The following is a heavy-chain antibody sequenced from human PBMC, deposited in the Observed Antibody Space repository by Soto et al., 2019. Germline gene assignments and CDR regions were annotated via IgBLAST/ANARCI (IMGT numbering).Heavy chain of an antibody. CDR2: IIPISGTA. CDR3: ARDHDYLWGNYRPRDFRY. V-gene: IGHV1-69*01. Sequence: QVQLVQSGAEVKKPGSSVKVSCKASGGTFSSYATNWVRQAPGQGLEWVGGIIPISGTANYAQKFQGRVTITADESTNTAYMGLSSRRSEDTAVYYCARDHDYLWGNYRPRDFRYWGQGTLVTVSS. J-gene: IGHJ4*02. D-gene: IGHD3-16*02. CDR1: GGTFSSYA.